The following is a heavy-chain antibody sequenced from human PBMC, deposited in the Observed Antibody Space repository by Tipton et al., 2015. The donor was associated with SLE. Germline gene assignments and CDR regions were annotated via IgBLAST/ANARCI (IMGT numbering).Heavy chain of an antibody. CDR3: ARGSYDSSGYALDF. J-gene: IGHJ4*02. Sequence: TLSLTCSVSGDAISSNYWSWFRQPPGKGLEWLAYIYYSGSTNYNPSLKSRVTISVDTTKNQFSLRLSSVTAADTAVYYCARGSYDSSGYALDFWGQGTLVAVSS. D-gene: IGHD3-22*01. CDR1: GDAISSNY. V-gene: IGHV4-59*12. CDR2: IYYSGST.